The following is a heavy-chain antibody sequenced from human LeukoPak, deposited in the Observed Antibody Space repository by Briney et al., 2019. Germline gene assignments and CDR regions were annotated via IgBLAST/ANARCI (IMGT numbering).Heavy chain of an antibody. V-gene: IGHV4-4*07. CDR2: IYTSGST. Sequence: SETLSLTCTVSGGSISSYYWSWIRQPAGKGLEWIGRIYTSGSTYYNPSLKSRVTISVDTSKNQFSLKLSSVTAADTAVYYCATVIWFGESYYYMDVWGKGTTVTVSS. J-gene: IGHJ6*03. D-gene: IGHD3-10*01. CDR3: ATVIWFGESYYYMDV. CDR1: GGSISSYY.